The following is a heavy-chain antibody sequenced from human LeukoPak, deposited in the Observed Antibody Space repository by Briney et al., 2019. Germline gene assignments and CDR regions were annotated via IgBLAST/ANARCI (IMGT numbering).Heavy chain of an antibody. V-gene: IGHV3-43*01. Sequence: GGSLRLSCAASGFTFDDYSMHWVRQAPGKGLEWVSLISWDGGSTYYADSVKGRFTISRDTSKNTLYLQMNSLRAEDTAVYYCARSYSSSSGGLYYFDYWGQGTLVTVSS. J-gene: IGHJ4*02. CDR1: GFTFDDYS. CDR3: ARSYSSSSGGLYYFDY. D-gene: IGHD6-6*01. CDR2: ISWDGGST.